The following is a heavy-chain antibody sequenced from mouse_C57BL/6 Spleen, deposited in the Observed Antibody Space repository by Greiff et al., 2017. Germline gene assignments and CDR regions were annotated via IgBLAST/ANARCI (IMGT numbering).Heavy chain of an antibody. J-gene: IGHJ2*01. Sequence: QVQLQQSGPGLVQPSQSLSITCTVSGFSLTSYGVHWVRQSPGTGLEWLGVIWSGGSTDYNAAFISRLSISKDNSKSQVFFKMNSLQADDTAIYYCARSTTVVAYYFDYWGQGTTLTVSS. CDR2: IWSGGST. V-gene: IGHV2-2*01. CDR3: ARSTTVVAYYFDY. D-gene: IGHD1-1*01. CDR1: GFSLTSYG.